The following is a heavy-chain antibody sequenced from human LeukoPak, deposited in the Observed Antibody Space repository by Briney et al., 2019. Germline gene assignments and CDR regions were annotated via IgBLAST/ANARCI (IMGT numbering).Heavy chain of an antibody. CDR1: GQTLTHLS. Sequence: GASVKVSCKVSGQTLTHLSIHWLRQPPGKGLEWLGGSDPEDGERIYAQMFQGRVTMTEETSIDTAYMELSSLRSEDTAVYYCVTGFTTMAVDYFDYWGQGTLVTVSP. V-gene: IGHV1-24*01. J-gene: IGHJ4*02. CDR2: SDPEDGER. D-gene: IGHD5-18*01. CDR3: VTGFTTMAVDYFDY.